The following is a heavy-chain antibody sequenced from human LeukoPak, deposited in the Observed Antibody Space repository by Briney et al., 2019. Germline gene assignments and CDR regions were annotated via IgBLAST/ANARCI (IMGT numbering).Heavy chain of an antibody. V-gene: IGHV1-8*01. CDR1: GYTFTSYD. Sequence: ASVKVSCKASGYTFTSYDINWVRQATGQGLEWMGWMNPNSGNTGYAQKFKGRVTMTRNNAISTAYMELSSLRSEDTAVYYCARGGRSSWFRPALYYYYYMDVWGKGTTVTVSS. D-gene: IGHD6-13*01. CDR2: MNPNSGNT. J-gene: IGHJ6*03. CDR3: ARGGRSSWFRPALYYYYYMDV.